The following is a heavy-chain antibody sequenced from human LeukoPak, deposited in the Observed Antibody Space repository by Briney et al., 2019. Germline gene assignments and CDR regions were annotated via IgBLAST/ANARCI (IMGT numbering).Heavy chain of an antibody. V-gene: IGHV3-53*01. CDR3: AKFRSGSYGGYFDY. CDR2: IYSGGTT. J-gene: IGHJ4*02. Sequence: GGSLRLSCAASGFTVSSNYMSWVRQAPGKGLEWVSVIYSGGTTYYADSVKGRFTISRDNSKNTLYLQMNSLRAEDTAVYYCAKFRSGSYGGYFDYWGQGTLVTVSS. CDR1: GFTVSSNY. D-gene: IGHD3-10*01.